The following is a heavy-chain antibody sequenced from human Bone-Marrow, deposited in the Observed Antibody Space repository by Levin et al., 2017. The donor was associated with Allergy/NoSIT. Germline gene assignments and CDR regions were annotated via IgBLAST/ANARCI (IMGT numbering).Heavy chain of an antibody. V-gene: IGHV3-21*01. D-gene: IGHD5-12*01. CDR2: ISSSSSYI. CDR1: GFTFSSYS. J-gene: IGHJ3*02. CDR3: ARDGDIVATTYRRGAFDI. Sequence: GGSLRLSCAASGFTFSSYSMNWVRQAPGKGLEWVSSISSSSSYIYYADSVKGRFTISRDNAKNSLYLQMNSLRAEDTAVYYCARDGDIVATTYRRGAFDIWGQGTMVTVSS.